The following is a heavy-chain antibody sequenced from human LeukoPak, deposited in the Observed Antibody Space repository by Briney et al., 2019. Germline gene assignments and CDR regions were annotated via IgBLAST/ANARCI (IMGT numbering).Heavy chain of an antibody. CDR1: GFTFSSYG. D-gene: IGHD2/OR15-2a*01. CDR3: ATNSMRGTTSWAFDI. J-gene: IGHJ3*02. CDR2: IRYDGSNK. V-gene: IGHV3-30*02. Sequence: GGSLRLSCAASGFTFSSYGMHWVRQAPGKGLEWVAFIRYDGSNKYYADSVKGRFTISRDNSKNTLYLQMNSLRAEDTAVYYCATNSMRGTTSWAFDIWGQGTMVTVSS.